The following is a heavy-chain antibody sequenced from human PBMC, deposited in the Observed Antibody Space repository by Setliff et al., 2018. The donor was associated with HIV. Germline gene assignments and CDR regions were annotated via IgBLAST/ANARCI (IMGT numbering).Heavy chain of an antibody. D-gene: IGHD6-6*01. Sequence: SETLSLTCTVSGGSISSGGHYWNWIRQPAGRGLEWIGHVYTSGSACYNPPLKSRVTISIDTSKNQFSLQLSSVTAADTAVYYCARVSYTGSSYIDYWGQGTLVTVSS. V-gene: IGHV4-61*09. CDR1: GGSISSGGHY. CDR2: VYTSGSA. J-gene: IGHJ4*02. CDR3: ARVSYTGSSYIDY.